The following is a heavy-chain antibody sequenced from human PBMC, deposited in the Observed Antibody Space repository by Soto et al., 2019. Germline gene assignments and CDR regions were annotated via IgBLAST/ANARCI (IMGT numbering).Heavy chain of an antibody. CDR3: AKAPRGERATD. Sequence: QVQLVQSGPEVKKPGASVKVSCKASGYTFINYAITWVRQAPGQGLEWMGWINTYNGNTNYAENLQGRATMTTDTSTNTAYMEVRSLRSDDTAVYYWAKAPRGERATDWGQGTLVTVSS. V-gene: IGHV1-18*01. CDR1: GYTFINYA. D-gene: IGHD4-4*01. J-gene: IGHJ4*02. CDR2: INTYNGNT.